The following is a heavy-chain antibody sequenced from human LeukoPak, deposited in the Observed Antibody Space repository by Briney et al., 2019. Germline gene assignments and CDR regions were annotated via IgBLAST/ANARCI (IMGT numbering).Heavy chain of an antibody. CDR2: ISGSGGST. CDR1: GFTFSSYA. V-gene: IGHV3-23*01. J-gene: IGHJ4*02. Sequence: PGGSLRLSCAASGFTFSSYAMSWVRQAPGKGLEWVSAISGSGGSTYYADSVKGRFTISRDNSKNTLYLQMNSLRAEDTAVYYCAKAPMYYYDSSGYWPSFFDYWGQGTLVTVSS. CDR3: AKAPMYYYDSSGYWPSFFDY. D-gene: IGHD3-22*01.